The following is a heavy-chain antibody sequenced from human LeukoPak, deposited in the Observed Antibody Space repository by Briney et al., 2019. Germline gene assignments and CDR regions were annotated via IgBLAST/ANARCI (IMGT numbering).Heavy chain of an antibody. D-gene: IGHD3-22*01. CDR2: IIGSGGST. Sequence: GGSLRLSCAASGFTFSSYAMSWVRQAPGKGLEWVSAIIGSGGSTYYADSVKGRFTISRDNSKNTLYLQMNSLRAEDTAVYYCAKDYYDSSGYYEDAFDIWGQGTMVTVSS. J-gene: IGHJ3*02. CDR3: AKDYYDSSGYYEDAFDI. CDR1: GFTFSSYA. V-gene: IGHV3-23*01.